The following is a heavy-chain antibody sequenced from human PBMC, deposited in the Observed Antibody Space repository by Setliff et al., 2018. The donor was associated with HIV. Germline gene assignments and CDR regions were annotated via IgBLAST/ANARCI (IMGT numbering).Heavy chain of an antibody. CDR3: ARDHGNGRAYNFWSSYYSFDY. J-gene: IGHJ4*02. V-gene: IGHV1-69*06. CDR2: IILISGTT. D-gene: IGHD3-3*01. Sequence: SVKVSCKASGGTLSTYSIGWVRQAPGLGLEWMGMIILISGTTKYAQKFQGRVTITADKSPATAYMELSSLRSEDTAVYYCARDHGNGRAYNFWSSYYSFDYWGQGTLVTVSS. CDR1: GGTLSTYS.